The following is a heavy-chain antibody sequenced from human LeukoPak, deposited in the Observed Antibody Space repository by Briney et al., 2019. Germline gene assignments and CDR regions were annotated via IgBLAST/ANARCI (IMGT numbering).Heavy chain of an antibody. J-gene: IGHJ4*02. CDR3: ARDYKYAFDN. V-gene: IGHV3-48*01. CDR2: TGIDSGNT. CDR1: GFTFSDYS. Sequence: GGTLRLSSAASGFTFSDYSMNWVRQAPGQGLKGISYTGIDSGNTNYADSVRGRFTISGDKAKNSLYLQMNSLRVEDTAVYYCARDYKYAFDNWGQGTLVTVSS. D-gene: IGHD5-24*01.